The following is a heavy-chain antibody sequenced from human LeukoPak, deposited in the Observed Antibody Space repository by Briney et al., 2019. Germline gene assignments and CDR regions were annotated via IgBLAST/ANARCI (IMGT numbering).Heavy chain of an antibody. CDR2: IYTSGST. CDR1: GGSISSYY. V-gene: IGHV4-4*07. J-gene: IGHJ4*02. D-gene: IGHD2-8*01. CDR3: ARGGRYCTNGVCYINYFDY. Sequence: PSETLSLTCTVSGGSISSYYWSWIRQPAGKGLEWIGRIYTSGSTNYNPSLKSRVTMSVDTSKNQFSLKLSSVTAADTAVYYCARGGRYCTNGVCYINYFDYWGQGTLVTVSS.